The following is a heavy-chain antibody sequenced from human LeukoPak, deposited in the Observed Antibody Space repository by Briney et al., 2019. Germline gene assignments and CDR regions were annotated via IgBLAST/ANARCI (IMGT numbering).Heavy chain of an antibody. CDR1: GFTFSSYD. Sequence: GGSLRLSCAASGFTFSSYDMHWVRQAPGKGLEWVAFIRFDGSNKYYADSVKGRFTISRDNSKNTLHLQMNSLRAEDTAVYYCAKAVDSAGFLFDYWGQGTLVTVSS. J-gene: IGHJ4*02. D-gene: IGHD5-18*01. V-gene: IGHV3-30*02. CDR2: IRFDGSNK. CDR3: AKAVDSAGFLFDY.